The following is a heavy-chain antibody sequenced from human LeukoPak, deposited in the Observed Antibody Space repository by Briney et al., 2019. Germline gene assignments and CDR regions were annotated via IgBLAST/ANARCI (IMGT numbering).Heavy chain of an antibody. CDR2: IYTSGST. D-gene: IGHD6-6*01. CDR3: ARVTYSSSSISLDAFDI. CDR1: GGSIISYY. Sequence: SETLSLTCTVSGGSIISYYWSWIRQPAGKGLEWLGRIYTSGSTNYNPSLKSRVTMSVDTSKNQFSLKLRSVTAADTAVYYCARVTYSSSSISLDAFDIWGQGTMVTVSS. V-gene: IGHV4-4*07. J-gene: IGHJ3*02.